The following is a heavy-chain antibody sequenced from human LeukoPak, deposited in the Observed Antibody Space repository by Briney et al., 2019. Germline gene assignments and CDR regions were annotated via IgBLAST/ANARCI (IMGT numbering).Heavy chain of an antibody. CDR3: ARGWGAVALDY. D-gene: IGHD6-19*01. V-gene: IGHV4-34*01. J-gene: IGHJ4*02. CDR1: GGSFSGYY. CDR2: INHSGST. Sequence: SETLSLTCAVYGGSFSGYYWSWIRQPPGKGLEWIGEINHSGSTNYNPSLKSRVTISVDTSKNQFSLKLSSVTAADTAVYYCARGWGAVALDYWGQGTPVTVSS.